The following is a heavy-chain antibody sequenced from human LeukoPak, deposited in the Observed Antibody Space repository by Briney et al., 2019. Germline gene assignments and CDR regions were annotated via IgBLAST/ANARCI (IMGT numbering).Heavy chain of an antibody. J-gene: IGHJ4*02. V-gene: IGHV4-4*02. CDR3: ARHRSGWLQSSFDY. Sequence: SGTLSLTCAVSGGSISSSNWWSWVRLPPGKGLEWIGEIYHSGSTNYNPSLKSRVTISVDTSKNQLSLKLSSVTAADTAVYYCARHRSGWLQSSFDYWGQGTLVTVSS. D-gene: IGHD5-24*01. CDR2: IYHSGST. CDR1: GGSISSSNW.